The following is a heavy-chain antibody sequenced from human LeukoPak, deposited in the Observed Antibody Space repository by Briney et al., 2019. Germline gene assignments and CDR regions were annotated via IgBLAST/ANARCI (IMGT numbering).Heavy chain of an antibody. CDR3: ARLGARQMLEY. V-gene: IGHV3-7*01. CDR2: IKQDGGQI. D-gene: IGHD4-17*01. Sequence: GGSLRLSCAASEFTFNSYWMGWVRQAPGKGLEWVANIKQDGGQIYYLDSVKGRFTVSRDNAKNSLYLQMNSLRAEDTAVYYCARLGARQMLEYWGQGTLVTVSS. J-gene: IGHJ4*02. CDR1: EFTFNSYW.